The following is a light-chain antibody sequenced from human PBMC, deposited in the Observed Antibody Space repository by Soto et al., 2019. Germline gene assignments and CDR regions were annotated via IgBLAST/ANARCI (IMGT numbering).Light chain of an antibody. CDR3: IWV. CDR1: SSDVGAYKY. CDR2: EVT. J-gene: IGLJ3*02. Sequence: QSALTQPPSASGSPGQSVTISCTGTSSDVGAYKYVSWYQQYPGKAPKLMIYEVTKRPSGVPDRFSGSKSGNTASLTVSGLQAEDGADCNDIWVFGGGTKVTVL. V-gene: IGLV2-8*01.